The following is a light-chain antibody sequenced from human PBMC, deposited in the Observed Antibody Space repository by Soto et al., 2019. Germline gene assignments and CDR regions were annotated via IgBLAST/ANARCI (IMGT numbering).Light chain of an antibody. CDR3: QNYNSAPIT. CDR2: VAS. Sequence: IPLTQSPSSLSASLGDRLTITCRASQGISNYLAWYQQKPGQVPKLLIYVASTLQSGVPSRFSGRGSGTDFSLSISSLQPEDVATYYCQNYNSAPITFGQGTRLEIK. V-gene: IGKV1-27*01. J-gene: IGKJ5*01. CDR1: QGISNY.